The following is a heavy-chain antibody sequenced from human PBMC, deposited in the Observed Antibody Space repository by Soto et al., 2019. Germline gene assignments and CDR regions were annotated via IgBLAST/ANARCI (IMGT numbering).Heavy chain of an antibody. CDR3: ARVGSSWYFDY. D-gene: IGHD6-13*01. J-gene: IGHJ4*02. V-gene: IGHV4-59*01. CDR1: GGSISSYY. CDR2: IYYSGST. Sequence: SETLSLTCTVSGGSISSYYWSWIRQPPGKGLEWIGYIYYSGSTNYNPSLKSRVTISVDTSKNQFSLKLSSVTAADTAVYYCARVGSSWYFDYWGQGTLVTVSS.